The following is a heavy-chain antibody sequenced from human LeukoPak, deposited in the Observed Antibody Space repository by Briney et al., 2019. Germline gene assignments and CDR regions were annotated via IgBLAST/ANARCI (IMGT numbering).Heavy chain of an antibody. CDR1: GFTFSSYS. V-gene: IGHV3-21*01. CDR2: ISTSSSYI. Sequence: GGSLRLSCAASGFTFSSYSMNWVRQAPGKGLEWVSSISTSSSYIYYADSVKGRFTISRDNAKNSLYLQMNSLRAEDTAVYYCARVELPYYYDSSGRIDYWGQGTLVTVSS. CDR3: ARVELPYYYDSSGRIDY. J-gene: IGHJ4*02. D-gene: IGHD3-22*01.